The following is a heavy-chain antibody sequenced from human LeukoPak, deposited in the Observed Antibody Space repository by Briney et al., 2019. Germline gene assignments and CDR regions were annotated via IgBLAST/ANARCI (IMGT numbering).Heavy chain of an antibody. J-gene: IGHJ4*02. CDR1: GGSISSHY. V-gene: IGHV4-59*11. CDR3: ARAQYYYDSSGYYLDY. CDR2: IYYSGST. Sequence: SETLSLTCTVSGGSISSHYWSWIRQPPGKGLEWIGYIYYSGSTNYNPSLKSRVTISVDTSKNQFSLKLSSVTAADTAVYYCARAQYYYDSSGYYLDYWGQETLVTVSS. D-gene: IGHD3-22*01.